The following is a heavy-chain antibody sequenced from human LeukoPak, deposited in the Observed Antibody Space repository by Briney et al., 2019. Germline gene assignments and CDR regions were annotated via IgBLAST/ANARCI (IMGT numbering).Heavy chain of an antibody. CDR1: GFTFGDYA. J-gene: IGHJ4*02. Sequence: GGSLRLSCTASGFTFGDYAMSWVRQAPGKGLEWVGFIRSKAYGGTTEYAASVKGRFTISRDDSKSIAYLQMNSLKTEDTAAYYCTRRGIAARQTHRREDYWGQGTLVTVSS. CDR3: TRRGIAARQTHRREDY. CDR2: IRSKAYGGTT. D-gene: IGHD6-6*01. V-gene: IGHV3-49*04.